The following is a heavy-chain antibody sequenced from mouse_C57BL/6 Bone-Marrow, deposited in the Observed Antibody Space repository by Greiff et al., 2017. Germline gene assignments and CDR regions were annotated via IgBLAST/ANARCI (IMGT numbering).Heavy chain of an antibody. D-gene: IGHD1-1*01. V-gene: IGHV1-7*01. Sequence: VQLQQSVAELATPGASVKLSCKASGYTFTSYWMHWVKQRPGQGLEWIGYINPSSGYTKYNQKFKDKATLTADKSSSTAYMQLRSLTYEDSAVYDCARKDYYGSSFYGYFDVWGTGTTVTVSA. CDR2: INPSSGYT. CDR1: GYTFTSYW. J-gene: IGHJ1*03. CDR3: ARKDYYGSSFYGYFDV.